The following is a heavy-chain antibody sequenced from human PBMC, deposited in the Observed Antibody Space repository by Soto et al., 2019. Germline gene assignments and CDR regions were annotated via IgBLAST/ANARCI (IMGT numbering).Heavy chain of an antibody. CDR2: VSHDGRNT. Sequence: VQLVESGGGVVQPGRSLRLSCAASGFTFSDYAMHWVRQAPGKGLEWVAVVSHDGRNTHYAESVKGRFTISRDSSKNTVSLEMTSLRAEDTAVYYCATGGRQWLVTSDFNYWGQGALVTVSS. CDR1: GFTFSDYA. D-gene: IGHD6-19*01. V-gene: IGHV3-30*03. CDR3: ATGGRQWLVTSDFNY. J-gene: IGHJ4*02.